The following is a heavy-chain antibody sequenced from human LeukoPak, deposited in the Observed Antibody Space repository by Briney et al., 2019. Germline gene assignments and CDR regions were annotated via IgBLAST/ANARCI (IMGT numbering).Heavy chain of an antibody. CDR2: ITLKRNSYTT. J-gene: IGHJ4*02. V-gene: IGHV3-72*01. D-gene: IGHD2-21*01. CDR1: GFIFTDNY. CDR3: ARDGHTSLDF. Sequence: GGSLRLSCVASGFIFTDNYMDWVRQAPGKGLEWVGRITLKRNSYTTGYAASVKGRFSISRDDSKNSLTLQMNNRNTEDTAVYYGARDGHTSLDFWGQGTLVTVSS.